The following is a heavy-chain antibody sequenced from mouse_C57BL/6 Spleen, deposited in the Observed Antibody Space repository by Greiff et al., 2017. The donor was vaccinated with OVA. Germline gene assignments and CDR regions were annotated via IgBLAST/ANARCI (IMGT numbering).Heavy chain of an antibody. Sequence: QVQLQQSGAELVRPGASVTLSCKASGYTFTDYEMHWVKQTPVHGLEWIGAIDPETGGTAYNQKFKGKAILTADKSSSTAYMELRSLTSEDSAVYYGTRSGPLTGSDYFDYWGQGTTLTVSS. D-gene: IGHD4-1*01. V-gene: IGHV1-15*01. CDR1: GYTFTDYE. CDR2: IDPETGGT. J-gene: IGHJ2*01. CDR3: TRSGPLTGSDYFDY.